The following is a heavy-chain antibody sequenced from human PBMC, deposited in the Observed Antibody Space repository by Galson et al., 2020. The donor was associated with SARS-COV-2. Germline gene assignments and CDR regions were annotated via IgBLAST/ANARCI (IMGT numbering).Heavy chain of an antibody. D-gene: IGHD2-2*01. CDR1: GYTLTELS. CDR3: ATGPGYCSRTSCPEQGWFDP. J-gene: IGHJ5*02. CDR2: FDPEDGET. Sequence: ASVKDSCKASGYTLTELSMHWVRQAPGKGLEWMGGFDPEDGETIYAQKFQGRVTMTEDTSTDKAYMELSSLRSEGTAVYYCATGPGYCSRTSCPEQGWFDPWGQGTLVTVSS. V-gene: IGHV1-24*01.